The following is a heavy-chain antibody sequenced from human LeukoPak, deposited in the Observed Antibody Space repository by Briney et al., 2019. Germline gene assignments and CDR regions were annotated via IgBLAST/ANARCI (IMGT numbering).Heavy chain of an antibody. Sequence: GGSLRLSCAASGFTFRSYGMSWVRQAPGKGLEWVSAVTRSGDTTYYADSVKGRFTISRDNSKNTLYLQMNSLRAEDTAVYYCAKIGYGGNSGPDYWGQGTLVTVSS. CDR3: AKIGYGGNSGPDY. CDR2: VTRSGDTT. V-gene: IGHV3-23*01. D-gene: IGHD4-23*01. CDR1: GFTFRSYG. J-gene: IGHJ4*02.